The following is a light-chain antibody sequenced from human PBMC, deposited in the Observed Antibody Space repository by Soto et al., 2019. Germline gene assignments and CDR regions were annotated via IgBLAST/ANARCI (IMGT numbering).Light chain of an antibody. V-gene: IGKV1-5*03. Sequence: DIQMTQSPSTLSTSVGDRVTISCRASQSISSWLAWYQQKPGEAPNLLINRASSLQSGVPSRFSGSGSGTEFTLTISSLQPDDFATYYCQQYSRYSWTFGQGTKVEFK. CDR3: QQYSRYSWT. CDR1: QSISSW. CDR2: RAS. J-gene: IGKJ1*01.